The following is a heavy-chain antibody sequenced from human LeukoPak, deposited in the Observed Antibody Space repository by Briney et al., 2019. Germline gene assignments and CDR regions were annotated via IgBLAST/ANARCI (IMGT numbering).Heavy chain of an antibody. CDR3: AKGHLAYCGGDCYFMDY. CDR1: GFTFSSYG. Sequence: PGRSLRLSCAASGFTFSSYGMHWVRQAPGKGLEWVAVISYDGSNKYYADSVKGRFTVSRDNSKNTVFLQMNSLRAEDTAVYYCAKGHLAYCGGDCYFMDYWGQGTLVTVSS. J-gene: IGHJ4*02. D-gene: IGHD2-21*02. CDR2: ISYDGSNK. V-gene: IGHV3-30*18.